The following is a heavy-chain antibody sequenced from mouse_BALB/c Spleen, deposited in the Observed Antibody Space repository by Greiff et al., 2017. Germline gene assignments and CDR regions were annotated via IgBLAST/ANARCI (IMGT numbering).Heavy chain of an antibody. CDR1: GFTFSSYG. J-gene: IGHJ4*01. CDR2: INSNGGST. CDR3: ARGYYYGSSYEDAMDY. V-gene: IGHV5-6-3*01. Sequence: EVKLVESGGGLVQPGGSLKLSCAASGFTFSSYGMSWVRQTPDKRLELVATINSNGGSTYYPDSVKGRFTISRDNAKNTLYLQMSSLKSEDTAMYYCARGYYYGSSYEDAMDYWGQGTSVTVSS. D-gene: IGHD1-1*01.